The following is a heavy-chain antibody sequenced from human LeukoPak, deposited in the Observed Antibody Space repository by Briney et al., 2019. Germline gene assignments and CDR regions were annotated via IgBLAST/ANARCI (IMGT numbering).Heavy chain of an antibody. V-gene: IGHV1-8*01. CDR2: MNPNSGNT. CDR1: GYTFTSYD. D-gene: IGHD3-10*01. Sequence: EASVKVSCKASGYTFTSYDINWVRQATGQGLEWMGWMNPNSGNTGYAQKFQGRVTMTRNTSISTAYMELSSLRSEDTAVYYCARVRRFRDYGSGRPAFDIWGQGTMVTVSS. CDR3: ARVRRFRDYGSGRPAFDI. J-gene: IGHJ3*02.